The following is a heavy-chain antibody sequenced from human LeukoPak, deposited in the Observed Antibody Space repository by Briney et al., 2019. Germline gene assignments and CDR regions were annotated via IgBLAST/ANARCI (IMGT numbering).Heavy chain of an antibody. CDR2: ISYTGST. J-gene: IGHJ4*02. V-gene: IGHV4-39*01. CDR1: GGSVSSSTYY. CDR3: ARLTLSDNYFDY. D-gene: IGHD4-23*01. Sequence: SETLSLTCTVSGGSVSSSTYYWGWIRQPPGKGLEWIGTISYTGSTYYNPSLKSRVTMSVDTSKNQFSLRLSSVSAADTAVYYCARLTLSDNYFDYWGQGTLVTVSS.